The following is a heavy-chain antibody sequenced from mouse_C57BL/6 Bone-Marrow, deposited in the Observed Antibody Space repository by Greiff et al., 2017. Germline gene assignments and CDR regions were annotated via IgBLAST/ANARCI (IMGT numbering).Heavy chain of an antibody. J-gene: IGHJ2*01. V-gene: IGHV5-9*01. CDR2: ISGGGGNT. CDR1: GFTFSSYT. CDR3: ARGRWSRGY. D-gene: IGHD1-1*02. Sequence: EVMLVESGGGLVKPGGSLTLSCAASGFTFSSYTMSWVRQTPEKRLEWVATISGGGGNTYYPDSVKGRFTISRDNAKNTRYLQMSSLRSEDTALYYCARGRWSRGYWGQGTTLTVSS.